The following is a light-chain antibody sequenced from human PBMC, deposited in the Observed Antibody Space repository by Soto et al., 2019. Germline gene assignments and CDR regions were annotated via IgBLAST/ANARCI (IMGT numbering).Light chain of an antibody. J-gene: IGLJ2*01. CDR3: ETGDSDTV. CDR1: SGHSSYI. V-gene: IGLV4-60*02. Sequence: QPVLTQSSSASASLGSSVKLTCTLSSGHSSYIIAWHQQQPGKAPRYLMKLEGSGSYNKGSGVPDRFSGSSSGADRYLTISNLQFEDEADYYCETGDSDTVFGGGTKLTVL. CDR2: LEGSGSY.